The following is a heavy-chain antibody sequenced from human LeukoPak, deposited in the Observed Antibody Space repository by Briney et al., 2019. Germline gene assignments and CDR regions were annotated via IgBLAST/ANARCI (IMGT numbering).Heavy chain of an antibody. CDR2: INPNSGGI. J-gene: IGHJ4*02. Sequence: GSVKVSCMASGYTFTGYYMHWVRQAPGQGLEWVGLINPNSGGINYAQKFQVRVTMTRDTSISTAYMELSRLRSDDTAVYYCASNARMYSSSSGRAEYYFDYWGQGTLVTVSS. D-gene: IGHD6-6*01. CDR1: GYTFTGYY. V-gene: IGHV1-2*02. CDR3: ASNARMYSSSSGRAEYYFDY.